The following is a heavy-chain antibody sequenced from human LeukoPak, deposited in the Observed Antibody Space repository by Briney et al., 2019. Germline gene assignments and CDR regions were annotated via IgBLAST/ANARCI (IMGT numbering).Heavy chain of an antibody. CDR2: IYYSGST. V-gene: IGHV4-39*01. CDR3: ASIAAAGTWFDP. Sequence: SETLSLTCPVSGGSISSSSYYWGWLRQPPGKALEWIGSIYYSGSTYYNPSLKSRVTISVDTSKNQFSLKLSSVTAADTAVYYCASIAAAGTWFDPWGQGTLVTVSS. J-gene: IGHJ5*02. CDR1: GGSISSSSYY. D-gene: IGHD6-13*01.